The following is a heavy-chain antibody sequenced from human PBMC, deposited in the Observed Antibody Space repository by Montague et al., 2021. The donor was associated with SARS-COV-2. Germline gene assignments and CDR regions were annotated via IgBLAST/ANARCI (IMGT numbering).Heavy chain of an antibody. CDR1: GDSIMPADC. CDR2: IYQRVST. V-gene: IGHV4-4*02. D-gene: IGHD4-23*01. Sequence: SETLSLTCAVSGDSIMPADCWSWVRQTPGQGLEWIGEIYQRVSTNYNPSLKSRVSMSVDKSKNQVSLELYSVTAGDAALYYCVRAGGIHNRPPVWGQGALVIVSS. CDR3: VRAGGIHNRPPV. J-gene: IGHJ4*02.